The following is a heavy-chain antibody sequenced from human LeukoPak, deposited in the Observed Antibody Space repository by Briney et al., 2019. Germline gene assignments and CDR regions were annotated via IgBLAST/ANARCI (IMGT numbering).Heavy chain of an antibody. V-gene: IGHV3-23*01. CDR1: GFTFSSYA. CDR2: ISGSGGST. Sequence: GGSLRLSCAASGFTFSSYAMSWVRQAPGKGLEWVSAISGSGGSTYYADSVKGRFTISRDNSKNTLYLQMNSLRAEDTAVYYCATPMRDSSSWRYYSDYWGQGTLVTVSS. J-gene: IGHJ4*02. D-gene: IGHD6-13*01. CDR3: ATPMRDSSSWRYYSDY.